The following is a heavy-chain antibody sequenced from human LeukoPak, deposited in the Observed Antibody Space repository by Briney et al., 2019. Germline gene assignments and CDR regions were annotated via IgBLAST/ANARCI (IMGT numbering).Heavy chain of an antibody. CDR2: IYYSGNT. Sequence: SETLSLTCTVSGGSISSSSYYWGWIRQPPGKGLEWIASIYYSGNTYYNPSLKSRVTISVDTSTNQFSLKLSSVTAADTAVYYCARLAGSSWGYYFDYWGQGTLVTVSS. V-gene: IGHV4-39*01. CDR1: GGSISSSSYY. D-gene: IGHD7-27*01. CDR3: ARLAGSSWGYYFDY. J-gene: IGHJ4*02.